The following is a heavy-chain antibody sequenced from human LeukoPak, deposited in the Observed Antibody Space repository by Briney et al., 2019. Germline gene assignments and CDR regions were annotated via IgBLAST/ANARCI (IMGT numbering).Heavy chain of an antibody. Sequence: GGSLRLSCAASGFTFSSYSMNWVRQAPGKGLEWVSSISGSSSYIYYADSVKGRFTISRDNAKNSLYLQMNSLRAEDTAVYYCARDDSSWYYYYMDVWGKGTTVTVSS. J-gene: IGHJ6*03. CDR3: ARDDSSWYYYYMDV. CDR2: ISGSSSYI. V-gene: IGHV3-21*01. CDR1: GFTFSSYS. D-gene: IGHD6-13*01.